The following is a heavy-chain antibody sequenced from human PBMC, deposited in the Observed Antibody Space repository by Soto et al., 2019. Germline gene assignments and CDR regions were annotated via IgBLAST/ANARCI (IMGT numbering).Heavy chain of an antibody. V-gene: IGHV3-23*01. CDR2: ISGRGENT. D-gene: IGHD7-27*01. CDR3: AKDRGTGDYGVNAVDI. Sequence: DVQLLESGGGLVQPGGSLRLSCAASGFTFSVFAMSWVRQAPGKGLELVSTISGRGENTYYADSVKGRFTISRDNSKNTLNLQMNSLRGEDTAVYYCAKDRGTGDYGVNAVDIWVQGTMVTVAS. CDR1: GFTFSVFA. J-gene: IGHJ3*02.